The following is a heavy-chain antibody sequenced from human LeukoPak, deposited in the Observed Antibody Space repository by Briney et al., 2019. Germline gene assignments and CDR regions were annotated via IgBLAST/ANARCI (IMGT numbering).Heavy chain of an antibody. CDR3: ARWTWFGDDY. V-gene: IGHV3-23*01. CDR1: GFTFSSYA. D-gene: IGHD3-10*01. CDR2: ISGSGGST. J-gene: IGHJ4*02. Sequence: GGSRRLSCAASGFTFSSYAMSWVRQAPGKGLEWVSAISGSGGSTYYADSVKGRFSISRDNANNSLYLQMNSLRAEDTAVYYCARWTWFGDDYWGQGTLVTVSS.